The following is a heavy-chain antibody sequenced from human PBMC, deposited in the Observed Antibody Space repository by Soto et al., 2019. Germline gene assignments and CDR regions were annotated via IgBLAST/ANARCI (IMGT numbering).Heavy chain of an antibody. Sequence: SETLSLTCTVSGGSISSYYWSWIRQPPGKGLEWIGYIYYSGSTNYNPSLKSRVTISVDTSKNQFSLKLSSVTAADTAVYYCARDHRGSGSVSGYYYYYGMDVWGQGTTVTVSS. CDR3: ARDHRGSGSVSGYYYYYGMDV. CDR1: GGSISSYY. D-gene: IGHD3-10*01. CDR2: IYYSGST. V-gene: IGHV4-59*01. J-gene: IGHJ6*02.